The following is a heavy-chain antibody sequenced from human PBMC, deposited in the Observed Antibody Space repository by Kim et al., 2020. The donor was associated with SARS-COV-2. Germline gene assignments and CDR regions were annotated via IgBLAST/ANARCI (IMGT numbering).Heavy chain of an antibody. CDR1: GGTFGSYA. CDR3: AGVSYYYGSGSPVYNWFDP. V-gene: IGHV1-69*13. D-gene: IGHD3-10*01. J-gene: IGHJ5*02. CDR2: IIPIFGTA. Sequence: SVKVSCKASGGTFGSYAISWVRQAPGQGLEWMGGIIPIFGTANYAQKFQGRVTITADESTSTAYMELSSLRSEDTAVYYCAGVSYYYGSGSPVYNWFDPWGQGTLVTVSS.